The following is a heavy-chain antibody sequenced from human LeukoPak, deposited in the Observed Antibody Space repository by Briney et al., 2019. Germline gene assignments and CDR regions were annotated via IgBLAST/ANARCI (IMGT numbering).Heavy chain of an antibody. J-gene: IGHJ4*02. CDR2: ISGSGGST. CDR3: AKETGYSGYDYGDY. V-gene: IGHV3-23*01. D-gene: IGHD5-12*01. Sequence: GGSLRLSCAASGFTFSSNAMSWVGQDLGEGLEWFTGISGSGGSTYYADSVKGRFTISRDNSKNTLYLQMSSLRAEDTAVYYCAKETGYSGYDYGDYWGQGTLVTVSS. CDR1: GFTFSSNA.